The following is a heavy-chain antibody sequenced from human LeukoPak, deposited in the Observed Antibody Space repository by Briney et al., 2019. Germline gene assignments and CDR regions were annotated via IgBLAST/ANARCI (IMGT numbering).Heavy chain of an antibody. CDR2: IHTSGST. CDR1: GVSISSYY. D-gene: IGHD4-17*01. J-gene: IGHJ4*02. V-gene: IGHV4-4*07. Sequence: PSETMSLTCTVSGVSISSYYWSWIRQPAGKGLEWIGRIHTSGSTKYNPSLKNRVTMSIDTSKNQFSLKLTSVTAADTAVYYCARTTHEYGDYDYWGQGTLVTVSS. CDR3: ARTTHEYGDYDY.